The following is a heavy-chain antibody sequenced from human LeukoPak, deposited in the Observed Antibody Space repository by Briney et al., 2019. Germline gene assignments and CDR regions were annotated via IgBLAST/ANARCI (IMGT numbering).Heavy chain of an antibody. CDR1: GGSISSSIYY. CDR3: ARRAIGSGWYSTTN. Sequence: SETLSLTCTVSGGSISSSIYYWGWIRQSPGKGLEWIGSIYYSGSTYYNPSLKSRVTLSVDTSKNQFSLKLSPVTAADTAVYYCARRAIGSGWYSTTNWGQGTLVTVSS. CDR2: IYYSGST. J-gene: IGHJ4*02. V-gene: IGHV4-39*07. D-gene: IGHD6-19*01.